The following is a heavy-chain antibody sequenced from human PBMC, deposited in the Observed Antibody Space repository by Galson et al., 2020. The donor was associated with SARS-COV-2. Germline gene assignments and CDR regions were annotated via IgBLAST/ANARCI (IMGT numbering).Heavy chain of an antibody. Sequence: HGESLKISCKGSGYSFTGFWINWVRQVPGKGLEYMGRIDPSDSYTIYSPSFQGHVTISVDKSISTAYLQWSSLKASDTALYYCARQAFYSSSWYEFDYWGRGSLVTVSS. CDR3: ARQAFYSSSWYEFDY. CDR2: IDPSDSYT. V-gene: IGHV5-10-1*01. J-gene: IGHJ4*02. CDR1: GYSFTGFW. D-gene: IGHD6-13*01.